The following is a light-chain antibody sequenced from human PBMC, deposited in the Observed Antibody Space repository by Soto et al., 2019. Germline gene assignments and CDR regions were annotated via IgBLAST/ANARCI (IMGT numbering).Light chain of an antibody. CDR3: QQYNNWTRT. J-gene: IGKJ1*01. CDR2: GAS. CDR1: QSVDIN. Sequence: IVLTQSPATLSLSPGERVTLSCRASQSVDINLAWYQQKPGQPPRLLIYGASTRATDMSGTFSGRVSGTEGTLTISSLRKEDASVYYCQQYNNWTRTFGQGTKVDIK. V-gene: IGKV3-15*01.